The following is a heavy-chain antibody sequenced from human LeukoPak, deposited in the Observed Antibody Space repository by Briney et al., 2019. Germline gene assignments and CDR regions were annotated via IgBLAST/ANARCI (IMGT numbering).Heavy chain of an antibody. D-gene: IGHD1-26*01. Sequence: TSETLSLTCTVSGGSITHYYWTWIRQPPGKTLEWIGYSYYSGSTKYNPSLKSRVTISVDTPNNQFSLNLRSVTAADTAVYYCATTTSGGDAFDIWGQGTMVTVSS. J-gene: IGHJ3*02. V-gene: IGHV4-59*01. CDR1: GGSITHYY. CDR3: ATTTSGGDAFDI. CDR2: SYYSGST.